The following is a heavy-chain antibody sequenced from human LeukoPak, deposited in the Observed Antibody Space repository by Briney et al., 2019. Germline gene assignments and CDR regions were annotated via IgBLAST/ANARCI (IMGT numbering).Heavy chain of an antibody. J-gene: IGHJ4*02. CDR2: ISSTSTYI. V-gene: IGHV3-21*01. CDR1: GFIFSSYS. Sequence: GGSLRLSCAASGFIFSSYSMNWVRHAPGKGLEWVSSISSTSTYIHYADSLKGRFTISRDNARNSLYLQINSLRVEDTAVYYCAIVPRGEMATFDYSGQGTLVTVYS. D-gene: IGHD5-24*01. CDR3: AIVPRGEMATFDY.